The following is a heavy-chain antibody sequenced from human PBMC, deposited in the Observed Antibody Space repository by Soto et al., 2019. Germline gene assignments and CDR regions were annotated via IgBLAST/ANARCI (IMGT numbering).Heavy chain of an antibody. V-gene: IGHV3-48*03. CDR3: ARSRRMYSSPLVYFDY. CDR2: ISSSGSTI. D-gene: IGHD6-13*01. Sequence: GGSLRLSCAASGLTFSSYEMNWVRQAPGKGLEWVSYISSSGSTIYYADSVKGRFTISRDNAKNSLYLQMNSLRAEDTAVYYCARSRRMYSSPLVYFDYWGQGTLVTVSS. CDR1: GLTFSSYE. J-gene: IGHJ4*02.